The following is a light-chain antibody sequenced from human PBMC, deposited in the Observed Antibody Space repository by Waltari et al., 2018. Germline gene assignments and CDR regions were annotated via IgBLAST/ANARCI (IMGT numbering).Light chain of an antibody. V-gene: IGKV3-20*01. CDR1: QSVGCSS. Sequence: VLTQSPGTLTLSPGERATLSCRAGQSVGCSSLAWSQQKPGQAPSLLIFDSSTTASGIPDRFNGSGSVTEVTLTISRLEPEDFSVYHCQQYGHVPLTFGGGTKLEVK. CDR2: DSS. J-gene: IGKJ4*01. CDR3: QQYGHVPLT.